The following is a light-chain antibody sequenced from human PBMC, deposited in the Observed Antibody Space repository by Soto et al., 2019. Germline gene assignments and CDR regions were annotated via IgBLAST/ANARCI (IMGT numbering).Light chain of an antibody. CDR2: AAS. CDR3: QLYYSYPHT. V-gene: IGKV1-8*01. J-gene: IGKJ2*01. Sequence: AIRMTQSPSSFSASTGDRVTITCRASQGISSYLAWYQQKPGKAPKLLIYAASTLQSGVPSRFSGSGSGTDFTLSISCLQSEDFATYYCQLYYSYPHTFGQGTKLEIK. CDR1: QGISSY.